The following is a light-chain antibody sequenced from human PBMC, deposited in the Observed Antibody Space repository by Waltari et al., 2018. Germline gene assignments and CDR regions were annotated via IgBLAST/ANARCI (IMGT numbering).Light chain of an antibody. Sequence: QSALTQPASVSGSPGQAIIILCTGTGGDVGGYDHVSWYQQYPGKAPRLIFYAGYKRPSGFSNSFPGSTSDNPASLAILGPQAEDESVYYCSSYTSSGVVFGGGTRLTVL. V-gene: IGLV2-14*01. J-gene: IGLJ2*01. CDR2: AGY. CDR3: SSYTSSGVV. CDR1: GGDVGGYDH.